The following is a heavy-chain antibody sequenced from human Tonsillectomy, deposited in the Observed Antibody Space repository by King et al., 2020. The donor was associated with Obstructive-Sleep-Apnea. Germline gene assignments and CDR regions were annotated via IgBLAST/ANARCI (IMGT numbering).Heavy chain of an antibody. CDR3: ARGSGAADVNWFDP. D-gene: IGHD6-13*01. Sequence: VQLQQWGAGLLKPSETLSLSCAVYGGSFSDYYWSWIRQPPGKGLEWIGEINHSGSTNYNASLKSRSTISVDMSKNQFSLKLTSVTAADTAVYYCARGSGAADVNWFDPWGQGALVTVSS. J-gene: IGHJ5*02. CDR2: INHSGST. CDR1: GGSFSDYY. V-gene: IGHV4-34*01.